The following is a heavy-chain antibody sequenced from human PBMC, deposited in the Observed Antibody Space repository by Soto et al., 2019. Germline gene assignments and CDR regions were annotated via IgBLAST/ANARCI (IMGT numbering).Heavy chain of an antibody. V-gene: IGHV3-23*01. CDR2: ISGSGGST. CDR3: AKAGILTGPTRSVWFDP. CDR1: GFTFSSYA. D-gene: IGHD3-9*01. J-gene: IGHJ5*02. Sequence: EVQLLESGGGLVQPGGSLRLSCAASGFTFSSYAMSWVRQAPGKGLEWVSAISGSGGSTYYADSVKGRFTISRDNSKNTLYLQMNSRRAEDTAVYYCAKAGILTGPTRSVWFDPWGQGTLVTVSS.